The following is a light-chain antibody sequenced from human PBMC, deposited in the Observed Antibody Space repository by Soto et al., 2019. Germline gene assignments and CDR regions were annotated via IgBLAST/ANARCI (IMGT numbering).Light chain of an antibody. CDR1: QSISSD. J-gene: IGKJ1*01. CDR2: AAS. CDR3: QQSYSTLWT. V-gene: IGKV1-39*01. Sequence: DIQMTQSPSSLSASVGDRVTITCRASQSISSDLNWYQQKPGKAPKLLIYAASSLQSGVPSRFSGSGSGTDFTLTISSLQPEDFATYYYQQSYSTLWTFGKGTTVEIK.